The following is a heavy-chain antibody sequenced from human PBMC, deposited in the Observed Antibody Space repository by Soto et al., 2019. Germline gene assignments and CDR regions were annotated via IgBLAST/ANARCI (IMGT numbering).Heavy chain of an antibody. J-gene: IGHJ6*03. CDR2: IYYSGST. D-gene: IGHD6-6*01. CDR1: GGSISRGGYY. CDR3: AGLDQALSSYYYYYMDV. V-gene: IGHV4-31*03. Sequence: TLSLTCTVSGGSISRGGYYWSWIRQHPGKGLEWIGYIYYSGSTYYNPSLKSRVTISVDTSKNQFSLKLSSVTAADTAVYYCAGLDQALSSYYYYYMDVWGKGTTVTVSS.